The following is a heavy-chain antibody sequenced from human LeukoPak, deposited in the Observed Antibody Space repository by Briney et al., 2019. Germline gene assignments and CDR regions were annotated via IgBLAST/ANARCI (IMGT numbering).Heavy chain of an antibody. Sequence: TSETLSLTCAVYGGSFSGYYWSWIRQPPGKGLEWIGEINHSGSTNYNPSLKSRVTISVDASKNQFSLKLSSVTAADTAVYYCAREGYCSGGSCYPEYFQHWGQGTLVTVSS. CDR1: GGSFSGYY. V-gene: IGHV4-34*01. D-gene: IGHD2-15*01. J-gene: IGHJ1*01. CDR3: AREGYCSGGSCYPEYFQH. CDR2: INHSGST.